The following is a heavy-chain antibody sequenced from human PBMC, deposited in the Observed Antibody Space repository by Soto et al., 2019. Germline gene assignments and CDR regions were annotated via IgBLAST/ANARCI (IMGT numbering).Heavy chain of an antibody. J-gene: IGHJ4*02. CDR3: ARGRNLAAAGLFDN. Sequence: PGGSLRLSCAASGLTVSSNHMSWVRQAPGKGLEWVSVIYSGGDTYYADSVKGRFTISRDNSKNTLYVQMNSLRAADTAVYYCARGRNLAAAGLFDNWGQGTLVTSPQ. V-gene: IGHV3-53*01. CDR1: GLTVSSNH. D-gene: IGHD6-13*01. CDR2: IYSGGDT.